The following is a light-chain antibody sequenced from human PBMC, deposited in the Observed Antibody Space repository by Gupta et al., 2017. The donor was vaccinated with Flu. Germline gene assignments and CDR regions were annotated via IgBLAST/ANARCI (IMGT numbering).Light chain of an antibody. CDR2: QDS. Sequence: SYELTQPPSVSVSPGQTASITCSGDKLGDKYACWYQQKPGQSPVLVIYQDSKRPSGIPERFSGSNSGNTATLTISGTQAMDEDDYYCQAWDSSLLFGGGTKLTVL. V-gene: IGLV3-1*01. J-gene: IGLJ2*01. CDR3: QAWDSSLL. CDR1: KLGDKY.